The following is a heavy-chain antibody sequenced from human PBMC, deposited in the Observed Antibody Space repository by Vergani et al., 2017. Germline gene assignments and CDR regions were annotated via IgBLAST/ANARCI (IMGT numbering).Heavy chain of an antibody. CDR1: GFTFSSYG. CDR2: IWYDGSNK. D-gene: IGHD5-18*01. J-gene: IGHJ4*02. V-gene: IGHV3-33*01. CDR3: ARPDVDTAMVPFDY. Sequence: QVQLVESGGGVVQPGRSLRLSCAASGFTFSSYGMHWVRQAPGKGLEWVAVIWYDGSNKYYADSVKGRFTISRDNSKNTLYLQMNSLRAGDTAVYYCARPDVDTAMVPFDYWGQGTLVTVSS.